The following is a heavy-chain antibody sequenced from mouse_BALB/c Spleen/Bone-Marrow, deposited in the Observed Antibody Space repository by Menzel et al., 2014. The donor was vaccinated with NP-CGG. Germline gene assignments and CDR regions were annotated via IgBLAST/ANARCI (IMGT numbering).Heavy chain of an antibody. CDR1: GYAFSSSW. Sequence: QVQLQQSGPELVKPGASVKISCKASGYAFSSSWMNWVKQRPGQGLEWIGRIYPGDGDTKYNGKFKGKATLTADKSSSTAYMQLSSLTSVDSVVYFCARPLNWDPYAMDYWGQGTSVTVSS. V-gene: IGHV1-82*01. D-gene: IGHD4-1*02. CDR2: IYPGDGDT. CDR3: ARPLNWDPYAMDY. J-gene: IGHJ4*01.